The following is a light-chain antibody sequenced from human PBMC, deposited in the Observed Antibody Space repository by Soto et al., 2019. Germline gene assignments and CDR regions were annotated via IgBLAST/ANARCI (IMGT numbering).Light chain of an antibody. CDR1: QTISSW. CDR3: QQYNDYSAWT. CDR2: AAS. Sequence: DIQMTQSPSTLSGSVGDRVTITCRASQTISSWLAWYQQKPGKAPKLLIYAASTLQSGVPSRFSGTESGTEFTLTISSLRPDDFATYYCQQYNDYSAWTFGQGTKVDI. J-gene: IGKJ1*01. V-gene: IGKV1-5*01.